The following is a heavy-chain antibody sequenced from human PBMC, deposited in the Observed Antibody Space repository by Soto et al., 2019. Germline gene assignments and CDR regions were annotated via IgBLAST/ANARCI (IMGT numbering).Heavy chain of an antibody. CDR1: GYTFTGSA. CDR3: ARAVAVPADFDY. CDR2: INAGNGNT. J-gene: IGHJ4*02. Sequence: QVQLVQSGAEEKKPGASVKVSCKASGYTFTGSAMHWVRQAPGQRLEWMGWINAGNGNTKDSQKFQGRVTITSDTSASTAYMELSSVRAEDTAVYYCARAVAVPADFDYWGQGTLVTVSS. D-gene: IGHD6-19*01. V-gene: IGHV1-3*05.